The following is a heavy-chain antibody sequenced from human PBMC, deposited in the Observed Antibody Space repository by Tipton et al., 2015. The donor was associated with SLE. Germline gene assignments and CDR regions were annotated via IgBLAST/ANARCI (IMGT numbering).Heavy chain of an antibody. Sequence: TLSLTCAVYGGSFSGYYWSWIRQPPGKGLEWIGEINHSGSTNYNPSLKSRVTISVDTSKNQFSLKLSSGTAADTAVYYCARGGDVVVPAASPIYYYYYYMDVWGKGTTVTVSS. CDR2: INHSGST. CDR3: ARGGDVVVPAASPIYYYYYYMDV. CDR1: GGSFSGYY. D-gene: IGHD2-2*01. V-gene: IGHV4-34*01. J-gene: IGHJ6*03.